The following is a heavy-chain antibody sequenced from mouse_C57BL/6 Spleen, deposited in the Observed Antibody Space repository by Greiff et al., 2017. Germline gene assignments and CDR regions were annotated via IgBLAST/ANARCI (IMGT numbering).Heavy chain of an antibody. D-gene: IGHD1-1*01. V-gene: IGHV1-55*01. CDR3: AKSRPDYYGSSPYYFDY. J-gene: IGHJ2*01. CDR1: GYTFTSYW. CDR2: IYPGSGST. Sequence: QVQLQQPGAELVKPGASVKMSCKASGYTFTSYWITWVQQRPGQGLEWIGDIYPGSGSTNYNEKFKSKATLTVDTSSSTDYMQLSSLTSEDSAVYDCAKSRPDYYGSSPYYFDYWGQGTTLTVSS.